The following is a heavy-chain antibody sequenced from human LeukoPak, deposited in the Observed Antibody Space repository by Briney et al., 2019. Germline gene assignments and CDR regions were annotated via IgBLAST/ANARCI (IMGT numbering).Heavy chain of an antibody. J-gene: IGHJ4*02. V-gene: IGHV2-5*01. D-gene: IGHD2-8*01. CDR1: GFSLSTSGVG. CDR3: AHRSVLMVYAEFDY. Sequence: SGPTLVKPTQTLTLTCTFSGFSLSTSGVGVGWIRQPPGKALEWLALIYWNDDKRYSPSLKGRLTITKDTSKNQVVLTMTNMDPVDTATYYCAHRSVLMVYAEFDYWGQGTLVTVSS. CDR2: IYWNDDK.